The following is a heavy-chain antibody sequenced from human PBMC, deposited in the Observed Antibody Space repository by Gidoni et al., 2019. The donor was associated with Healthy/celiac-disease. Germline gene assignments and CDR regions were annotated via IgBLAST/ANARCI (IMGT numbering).Heavy chain of an antibody. Sequence: QVQLVQSGAEVKKPGSSVKVSCKASGGTFSSYAIRWVRQAPGQGLEWMGGIIPIFGTANYAQKFQGRVTITADESTSTAYMELSSLRSEDTAVYYCARTIVGARRKNYYYYYYMDVWGKGTTVTVSS. D-gene: IGHD1-26*01. J-gene: IGHJ6*03. CDR3: ARTIVGARRKNYYYYYYMDV. V-gene: IGHV1-69*01. CDR1: GGTFSSYA. CDR2: IIPIFGTA.